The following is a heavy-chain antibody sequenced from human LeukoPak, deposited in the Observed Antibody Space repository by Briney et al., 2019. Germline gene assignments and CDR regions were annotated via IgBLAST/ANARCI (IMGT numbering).Heavy chain of an antibody. D-gene: IGHD3/OR15-3a*01. Sequence: SETLSLTCAVYGGSFSGYYWSWIRQPPGKGLEWIGEINHSGSTNYNPSLKSRVTISIDTSKNQISLRLTSVTATDTAMYYCARQTGSGLFTLPGGQGALVTVSS. CDR2: INHSGST. CDR1: GGSFSGYY. CDR3: ARQTGSGLFTLP. J-gene: IGHJ4*02. V-gene: IGHV4-34*01.